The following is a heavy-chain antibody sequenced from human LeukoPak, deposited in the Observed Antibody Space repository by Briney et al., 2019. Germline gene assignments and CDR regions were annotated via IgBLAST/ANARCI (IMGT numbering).Heavy chain of an antibody. CDR1: GYTFTSYD. D-gene: IGHD1-26*01. CDR2: IIPIFGTA. Sequence: GASVKVSCKASGYTFTSYDINWVRQAPGQGLEWMGGIIPIFGTANYAQKFQGRVTITTDESTSTAYMELSSLRSEDTAVYYCARGVGAPGLYPPDYWGQGTLVTVSS. V-gene: IGHV1-69*05. CDR3: ARGVGAPGLYPPDY. J-gene: IGHJ4*02.